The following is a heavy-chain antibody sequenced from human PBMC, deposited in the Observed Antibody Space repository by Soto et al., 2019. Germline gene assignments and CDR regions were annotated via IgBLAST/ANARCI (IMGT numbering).Heavy chain of an antibody. D-gene: IGHD2-2*01. Sequence: GSLRLSCTASGFMSSIYTMNWVRQAPGKGLEWVSSVSFRGDIYYADSLEGRFTISRDDAKNSLYLQMNSLRAEDTAVYYCARGCSSASCYYYWGQGTLVTVSS. CDR1: GFMSSIYT. CDR3: ARGCSSASCYYY. J-gene: IGHJ4*02. V-gene: IGHV3-21*01. CDR2: VSFRGDI.